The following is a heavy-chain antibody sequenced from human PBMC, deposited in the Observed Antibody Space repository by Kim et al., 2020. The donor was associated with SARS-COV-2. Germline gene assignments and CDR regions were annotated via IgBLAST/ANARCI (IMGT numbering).Heavy chain of an antibody. D-gene: IGHD4-4*01. V-gene: IGHV3-21*01. Sequence: VKGRFTISRDNAKNSLYLQMNSLRAEDTAVYYCAREYSNYVLHYYYGMDVWGQGTTVTVSS. CDR3: AREYSNYVLHYYYGMDV. J-gene: IGHJ6*02.